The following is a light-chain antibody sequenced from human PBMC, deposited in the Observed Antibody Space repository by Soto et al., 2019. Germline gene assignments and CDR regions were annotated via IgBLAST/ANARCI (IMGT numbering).Light chain of an antibody. CDR3: QQSFSPLWT. CDR2: AAS. Sequence: DIQMTQSPSSLSASVGDRVTITCRASQSISNYFNWYQQKPGKAPKLLIYAASIMQSGVPSRFSGSGSETYVTLTISSLQPADSATYFCQQSFSPLWTFGQGTKVEV. V-gene: IGKV1-39*01. CDR1: QSISNY. J-gene: IGKJ1*01.